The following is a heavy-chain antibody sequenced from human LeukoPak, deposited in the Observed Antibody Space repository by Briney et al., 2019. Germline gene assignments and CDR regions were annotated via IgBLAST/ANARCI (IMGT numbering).Heavy chain of an antibody. Sequence: GGSLRLSCAASGFTVSSNYMSWVRQAPGKGLEWVSVIYSASSTYYADSVKGRFSISRDNSKNTLYLQMNSLRAEDTAVYYCAKLKRWELRKQNYYYYYMDVWGKGTTVTISS. V-gene: IGHV3-53*01. CDR2: IYSASST. D-gene: IGHD1-26*01. CDR3: AKLKRWELRKQNYYYYYMDV. CDR1: GFTVSSNY. J-gene: IGHJ6*03.